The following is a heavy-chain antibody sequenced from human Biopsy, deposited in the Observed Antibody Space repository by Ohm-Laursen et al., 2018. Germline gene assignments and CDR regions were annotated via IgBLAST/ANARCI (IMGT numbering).Heavy chain of an antibody. J-gene: IGHJ4*02. V-gene: IGHV3-9*01. D-gene: IGHD2-21*02. CDR3: AKDLGQVTAAIGY. CDR1: GFTFDDYA. CDR2: ITLNSGSI. Sequence: RSLRLSCAASGFTFDDYAMHWVRQAPGKGLEWVSGITLNSGSIGYADSVKGRFSIFRDNAKHSLYLQMNSLRAEDTALYYCAKDLGQVTAAIGYWGQGTLVTVSS.